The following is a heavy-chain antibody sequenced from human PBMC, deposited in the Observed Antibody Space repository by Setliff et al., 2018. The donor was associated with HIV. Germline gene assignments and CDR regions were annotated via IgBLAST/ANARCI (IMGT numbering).Heavy chain of an antibody. D-gene: IGHD2-21*02. V-gene: IGHV3-49*04. Sequence: GGSLRLSCTTSGFPFGDYPVTWVRQAPGKGLEWVGSIRSKPSGATTDYAASVKGRFTFSSDHSKGIAYLHMNSLQGGDTAVYYCTRAVVVTAIGGFDYWGQGTLVTVSS. CDR2: IRSKPSGATT. CDR1: GFPFGDYP. CDR3: TRAVVVTAIGGFDY. J-gene: IGHJ4*02.